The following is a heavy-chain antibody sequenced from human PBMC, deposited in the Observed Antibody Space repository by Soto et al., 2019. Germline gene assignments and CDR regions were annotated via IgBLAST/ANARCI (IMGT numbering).Heavy chain of an antibody. D-gene: IGHD5-18*01. J-gene: IGHJ6*03. V-gene: IGHV3-23*01. CDR3: ARDRDTLYSYYYMDV. CDR2: ISGSGGNT. Sequence: GGSLRLSCAASGFTFGSYAMSWVRQAPGKGLEWVSAISGSGGNTYYADSVKGRFTISRDNSKNTLYLQMNSLRAEDTAVYYCARDRDTLYSYYYMDVWGKGTTVTVSS. CDR1: GFTFGSYA.